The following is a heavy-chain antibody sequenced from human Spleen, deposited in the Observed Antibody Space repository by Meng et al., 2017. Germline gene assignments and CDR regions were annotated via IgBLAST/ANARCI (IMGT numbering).Heavy chain of an antibody. D-gene: IGHD3-16*01. CDR2: IDSYNGNT. J-gene: IGHJ6*02. CDR3: GRGGRPKGGIGGFSYYYYGMDV. Sequence: ASVKVSCKTSGYSFINYGISWVRQAPGQGLEWMGWIDSYNGNTNYAQKLQGRVTMATDTSTYTAYMELRSLRSDDTAVYYCGRGGRPKGGIGGFSYYYYGMDVWGQGTTVTVSS. CDR1: GYSFINYG. V-gene: IGHV1-18*01.